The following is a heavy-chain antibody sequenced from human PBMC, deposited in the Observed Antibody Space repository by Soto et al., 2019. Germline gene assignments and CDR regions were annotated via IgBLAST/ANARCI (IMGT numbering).Heavy chain of an antibody. D-gene: IGHD6-19*01. CDR3: ARDPSSGRGPDY. J-gene: IGHJ4*02. CDR2: IYYSGST. V-gene: IGHV4-39*07. CDR1: GGSISSSSYY. Sequence: SETLSLTCTVSGGSISSSSYYWGWIRQPPGKGLEWIGSIYYSGSTNYNPSLKSRVAMSVDTSKNQFSLKLSSVTAADTAVYYCARDPSSGRGPDYWGQGTLVTVSS.